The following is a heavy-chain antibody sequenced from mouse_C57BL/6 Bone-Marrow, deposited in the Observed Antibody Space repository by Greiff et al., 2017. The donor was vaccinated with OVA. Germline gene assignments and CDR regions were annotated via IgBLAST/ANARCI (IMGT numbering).Heavy chain of an antibody. D-gene: IGHD2-5*01. CDR3: ARGFYSNYGAMDY. V-gene: IGHV1-26*01. CDR2: INPNNGGT. J-gene: IGHJ4*01. CDR1: GYTFTDYY. Sequence: EVQLQQSGPELVKPGASVKISCKASGYTFTDYYMNWVKQSPGKSLEWIGDINPNNGGTSYNQKFKGKATVTVDKSSSTAYMELRSLTSEDSAVYYCARGFYSNYGAMDYWGQGTSVTVSS.